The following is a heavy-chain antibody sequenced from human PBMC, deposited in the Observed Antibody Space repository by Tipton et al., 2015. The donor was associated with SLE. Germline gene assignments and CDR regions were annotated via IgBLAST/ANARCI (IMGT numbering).Heavy chain of an antibody. CDR1: GFTFSSYE. V-gene: IGHV3-48*03. Sequence: SLRLSCAASGFTFSSYEMNWVRQAPGKGLEWVSYISSSGSTIYYADSVKGRFTISRDNAKNSLYLQMNSLRAEDTAVYYCAREGYYYGMDVWGQGTTVTVSS. CDR2: ISSSGSTI. CDR3: AREGYYYGMDV. J-gene: IGHJ6*02.